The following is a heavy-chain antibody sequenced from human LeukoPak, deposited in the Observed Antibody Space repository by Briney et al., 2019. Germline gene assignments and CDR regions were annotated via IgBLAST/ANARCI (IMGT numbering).Heavy chain of an antibody. Sequence: SETLSLTCAVYGGSFSGYYWSWIRQPPGKGLEWIGEINHSGSTNYNPSLKSRVTISVDTSKNQFSLKLSSVTAADTAVYYCARGARLFLRGRRGTYYFDYWGQGTLVTVSS. CDR1: GGSFSGYY. CDR2: INHSGST. D-gene: IGHD3-10*01. J-gene: IGHJ4*02. V-gene: IGHV4-34*01. CDR3: ARGARLFLRGRRGTYYFDY.